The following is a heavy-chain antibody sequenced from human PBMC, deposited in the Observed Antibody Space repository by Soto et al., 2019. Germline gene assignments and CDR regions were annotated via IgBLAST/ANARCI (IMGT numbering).Heavy chain of an antibody. J-gene: IGHJ4*02. CDR2: IIPIIGVR. Sequence: QVQLVQSGAEVKRPGSSVKVSCESSGDTFNSYVISWVRQAPGQGLEWMGGIIPIIGVRHYAQKFQGRVTISALRSTGTAYMELTNLGFEDTALYYCARESLGAKGADHWGQGTLVTVSS. D-gene: IGHD3-16*01. CDR3: ARESLGAKGADH. CDR1: GDTFNSYV. V-gene: IGHV1-69*17.